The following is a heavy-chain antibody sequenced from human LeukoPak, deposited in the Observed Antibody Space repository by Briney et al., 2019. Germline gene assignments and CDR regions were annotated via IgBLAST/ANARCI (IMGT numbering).Heavy chain of an antibody. D-gene: IGHD6-19*01. V-gene: IGHV1-2*04. CDR2: INPNSGGT. CDR3: ARDRRAVAGIPYYYYYYGIDV. Sequence: GASVKVSCKASGYTFTGYYMHWVRQAPGQGLEWMGWINPNSGGTNYAQKFQGWVTMTRDTSISTAYMELSRLRSDDTAVYYCARDRRAVAGIPYYYYYYGIDVWGKGTTVTVSS. CDR1: GYTFTGYY. J-gene: IGHJ6*04.